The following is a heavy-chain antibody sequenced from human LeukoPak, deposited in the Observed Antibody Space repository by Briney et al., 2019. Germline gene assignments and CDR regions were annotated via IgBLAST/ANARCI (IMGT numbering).Heavy chain of an antibody. CDR3: AREAGSYGLSYFDY. CDR2: IIPILGIA. Sequence: SVKVSCKASGGTFSSYTIRWVRQAPGQGLEWMGRIIPILGIANYAQKFQGRVTITADKSTSTAYMELSSLRSEDTAVYYCAREAGSYGLSYFDYWGQGTLVTVSS. J-gene: IGHJ4*02. D-gene: IGHD5-18*01. CDR1: GGTFSSYT. V-gene: IGHV1-69*04.